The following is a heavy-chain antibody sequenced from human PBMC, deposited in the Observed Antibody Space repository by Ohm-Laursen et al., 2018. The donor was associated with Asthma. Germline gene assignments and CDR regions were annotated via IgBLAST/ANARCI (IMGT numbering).Heavy chain of an antibody. CDR3: AKDHVAYYYDSSGSQPTGGY. V-gene: IGHV3-23*01. D-gene: IGHD3-22*01. CDR2: ISGSGGST. J-gene: IGHJ4*02. CDR1: GFTLSSYA. Sequence: SLRLSCAASGFTLSSYAMSWVRQAPGKGLEWVSAISGSGGSTCYADSVKGRFTISRDNSKNTLYLQMNSLRAEDTAVYYCAKDHVAYYYDSSGSQPTGGYWGQGTLVTVSS.